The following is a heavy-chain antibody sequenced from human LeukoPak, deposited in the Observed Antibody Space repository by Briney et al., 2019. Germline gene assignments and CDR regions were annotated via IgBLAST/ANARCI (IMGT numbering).Heavy chain of an antibody. Sequence: PSETLSLTCAVYGGSFSGYYWSWIRQPPGKGLEWIGEINHSGSTNYDPSLKSRVTISVDTSKNQFSLKLSSVTAADTAVYYCARGRGSSGWYGGFDYWGQGTLVTVSS. J-gene: IGHJ4*02. CDR3: ARGRGSSGWYGGFDY. CDR2: INHSGST. D-gene: IGHD6-19*01. CDR1: GGSFSGYY. V-gene: IGHV4-34*01.